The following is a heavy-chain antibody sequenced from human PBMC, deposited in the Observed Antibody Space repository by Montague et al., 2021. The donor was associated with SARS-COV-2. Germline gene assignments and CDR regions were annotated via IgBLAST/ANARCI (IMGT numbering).Heavy chain of an antibody. CDR3: VRETYGPAGEQCGLDS. CDR1: GTSVTSGRDY. J-gene: IGHJ4*02. D-gene: IGHD1/OR15-1a*01. V-gene: IGHV4-61*01. CDR2: IYYTGAT. Sequence: SETLSLTCSVSGTSVTSGRDYWTWIRQPPGKGLHWIGYIYYTGATNFTPSLKSGITMSADTYNNQFSLKLTSATAADTALYYCVRETYGPAGEQCGLDSWGQGIPVTVSS.